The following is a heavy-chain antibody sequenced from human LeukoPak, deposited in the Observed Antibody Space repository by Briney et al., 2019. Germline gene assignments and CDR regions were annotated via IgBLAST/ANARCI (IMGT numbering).Heavy chain of an antibody. V-gene: IGHV1-2*06. CDR2: INPNSGGT. CDR3: ARDPDYTITMVRGSPGDY. J-gene: IGHJ4*02. CDR1: GYTFTGYY. Sequence: ASVKVSCKASGYTFTGYYMHWERQAPGQGLEWVGRINPNSGGTNYAQKFQGRVTMTRDTSISTAYMELSRLRSDDTAVYYCARDPDYTITMVRGSPGDYWGQGTLVTVSS. D-gene: IGHD3-10*01.